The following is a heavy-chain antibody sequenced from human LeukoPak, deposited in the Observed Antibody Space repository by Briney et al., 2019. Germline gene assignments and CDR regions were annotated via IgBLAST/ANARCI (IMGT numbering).Heavy chain of an antibody. D-gene: IGHD3-22*01. Sequence: GGSLRLSCAASGFTFNHFGMDWVRQAPGKGLEWVSSISSSSSYIYYADSVKGRFTISRDNAENTLFLQMNSLRAEDTAVYYCARDTVDRSGDFDYWGQGTLVTVSS. CDR3: ARDTVDRSGDFDY. CDR2: ISSSSSYI. V-gene: IGHV3-21*01. J-gene: IGHJ4*02. CDR1: GFTFNHFG.